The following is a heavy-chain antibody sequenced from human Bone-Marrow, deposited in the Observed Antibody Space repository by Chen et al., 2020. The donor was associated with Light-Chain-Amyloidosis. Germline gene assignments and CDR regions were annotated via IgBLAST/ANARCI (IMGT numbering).Heavy chain of an antibody. CDR1: GFIFTGYS. V-gene: IGHV1-2*02. J-gene: IGHJ4*02. D-gene: IGHD3-10*01. CDR3: ARDEFYSSGIYYNAF. CDR2: INPYSGDA. Sequence: QVQLVQSGAEVKKPGASVKVSCKAYGFIFTGYSINWVRQAPGQGLEWVGWINPYSGDATYAQGFQGRVTMTRHMSSTTAYMELTRLRSDDTAVYYCARDEFYSSGIYYNAFWCQGTLVTVSS.